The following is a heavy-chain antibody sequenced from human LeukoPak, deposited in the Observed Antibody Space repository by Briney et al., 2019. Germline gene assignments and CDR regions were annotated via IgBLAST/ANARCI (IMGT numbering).Heavy chain of an antibody. CDR1: GFTFSSYA. CDR3: AREGIQLWLRYYFDY. Sequence: HPGGSLRLSCAASGFTFSSYAMSWVRQAPGKGLEWVAVIWYDGSNKYYADSVKGRFTISRDNSKNTLYLQMNSLRAEDTAVYYCAREGIQLWLRYYFDYWGQGTLVTVSS. CDR2: IWYDGSNK. V-gene: IGHV3-33*08. D-gene: IGHD5-18*01. J-gene: IGHJ4*02.